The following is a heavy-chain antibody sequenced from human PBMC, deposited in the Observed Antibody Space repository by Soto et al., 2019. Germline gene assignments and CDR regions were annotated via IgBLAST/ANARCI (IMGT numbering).Heavy chain of an antibody. CDR3: ARRYGGNFDY. V-gene: IGHV4-59*01. CDR2: IYYSGST. CDR1: DGSISSYY. D-gene: IGHD3-16*01. J-gene: IGHJ4*02. Sequence: QVQLRESGPGLVKTSETLSLTCTVSDGSISSYYWSWIRQPPGKGLEWIGYIYYSGSTNYNPSLKSRVTISVDTSKNQFSLKLSSVTAADTAVYYCARRYGGNFDYWGQGTLVTVSS.